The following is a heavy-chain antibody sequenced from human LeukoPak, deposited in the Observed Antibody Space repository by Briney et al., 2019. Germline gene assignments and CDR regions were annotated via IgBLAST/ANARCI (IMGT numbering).Heavy chain of an antibody. D-gene: IGHD2-2*01. J-gene: IGHJ4*02. Sequence: GESLKISCKGSGYSFTSYWSGWVRQMPGKGLEWRGIICPGDSDTRYSQSFQGQVTISADKSVSTAYMQWSSLKASDTAMYYCRVVVPAAMDFDYWGQGTLVTVSS. CDR1: GYSFTSYW. CDR2: ICPGDSDT. CDR3: RVVVPAAMDFDY. V-gene: IGHV5-51*01.